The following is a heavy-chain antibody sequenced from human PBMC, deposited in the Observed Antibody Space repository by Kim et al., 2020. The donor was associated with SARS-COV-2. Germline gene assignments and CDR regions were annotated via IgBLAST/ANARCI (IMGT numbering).Heavy chain of an antibody. CDR2: IYYSGST. J-gene: IGHJ4*02. CDR1: GGSISSYY. CDR3: ARDHPTLKTGTTGYFDY. Sequence: SETLSLTCTVSGGSISSYYWSWIRQPPGKGLEWIGYIYYSGSTNYNPSLKSRVTISVDTSKNQFSLKLSSVTAADTAVYYCARDHPTLKTGTTGYFDYWGQGTLVTVSS. V-gene: IGHV4-59*01. D-gene: IGHD1-1*01.